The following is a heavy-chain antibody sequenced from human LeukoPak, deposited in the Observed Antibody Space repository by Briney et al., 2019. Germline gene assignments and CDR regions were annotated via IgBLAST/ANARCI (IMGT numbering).Heavy chain of an antibody. J-gene: IGHJ4*02. Sequence: ASVKVSCKASGYSFTNYGISWVRQAPGQGLDWMGWISAYNANTKYAQKFQGRVTMTTDTSTSTAYMELRSLRSDDTAVYYCARGGSNTWQQLSEFDYWGQGTLVTVSS. V-gene: IGHV1-18*01. CDR1: GYSFTNYG. CDR2: ISAYNANT. CDR3: ARGGSNTWQQLSEFDY. D-gene: IGHD2/OR15-2a*01.